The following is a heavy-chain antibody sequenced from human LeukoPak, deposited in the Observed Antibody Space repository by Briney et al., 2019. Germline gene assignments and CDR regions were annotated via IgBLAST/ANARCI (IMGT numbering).Heavy chain of an antibody. CDR1: GGSISSYY. D-gene: IGHD6-19*01. CDR2: IYTSGST. J-gene: IGHJ6*02. V-gene: IGHV4-4*07. Sequence: SETLSLTCTVSGGSISSYYWSWIRQPAGKGLEWIGRIYTSGSTNYNPSLKSRVTMSVDTSKNQFSLKLSSVTAADTAVYYCARDQPKQGLVRSSGMDVWGQGTTVTVSS. CDR3: ARDQPKQGLVRSSGMDV.